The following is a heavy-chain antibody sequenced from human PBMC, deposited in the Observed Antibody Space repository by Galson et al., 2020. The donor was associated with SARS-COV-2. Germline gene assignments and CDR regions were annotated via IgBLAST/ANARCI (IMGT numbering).Heavy chain of an antibody. D-gene: IGHD6-19*01. J-gene: IGHJ4*02. Sequence: SETLSFTCTVSGGSMNSGSYYWNWIRQPAGKGLEWIGHVFITGTTNYNPSLKSRATISLDTSKNQFSLKLTSVTAADTAVYYCRQFALGAVPIDYWGQGTLVTVSS. CDR1: GGSMNSGSYY. V-gene: IGHV4-61*09. CDR2: VFITGTT. CDR3: RQFALGAVPIDY.